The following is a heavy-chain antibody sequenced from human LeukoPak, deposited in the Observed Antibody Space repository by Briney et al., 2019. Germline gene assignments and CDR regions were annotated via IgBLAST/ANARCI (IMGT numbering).Heavy chain of an antibody. J-gene: IGHJ4*02. CDR2: IKEDGGEK. Sequence: GGSLRLSCAASGFTLSSYWMSWVRQAPGKGLEWVANIKEDGGEKYYVDSVKGRFTISRDNAKNSLYLQMNSLRAEDTAVYYCARGYDFWSGYRRGHYFDYWGQGTLVTVSS. CDR1: GFTLSSYW. D-gene: IGHD3-3*01. CDR3: ARGYDFWSGYRRGHYFDY. V-gene: IGHV3-7*01.